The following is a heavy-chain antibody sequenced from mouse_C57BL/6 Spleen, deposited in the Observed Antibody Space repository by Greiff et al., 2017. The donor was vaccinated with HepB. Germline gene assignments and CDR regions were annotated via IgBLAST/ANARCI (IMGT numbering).Heavy chain of an antibody. CDR1: GYTFTDYY. CDR3: ARINYGFDY. V-gene: IGHV1-76*01. D-gene: IGHD1-1*01. Sequence: VQLQQSGAELVRPGASVKLSCKASGYTFTDYYINWVKQRPGQGLEWIARIYPGSGNTYYNEKFKGKATLTAEKSSSTAYMQLSSLTSEDSAVYFCARINYGFDYWGQGTTLTVSS. CDR2: IYPGSGNT. J-gene: IGHJ2*01.